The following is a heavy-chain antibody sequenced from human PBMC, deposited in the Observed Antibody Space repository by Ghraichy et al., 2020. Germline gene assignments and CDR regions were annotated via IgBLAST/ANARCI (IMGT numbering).Heavy chain of an antibody. V-gene: IGHV3-66*01. CDR1: GFTVSSNY. CDR2: VYGGGST. Sequence: GGSLRLSCAASGFTVSSNYMNWVRQAPGKGLEWVSGVYGGGSTYYADSVKGRFSISRDKSKNTLYLQMNSRRAEDTDVYHCARGLPGTVAFDYWGHGTLDTGSS. D-gene: IGHD1/OR15-1a*01. J-gene: IGHJ4*01. CDR3: ARGLPGTVAFDY.